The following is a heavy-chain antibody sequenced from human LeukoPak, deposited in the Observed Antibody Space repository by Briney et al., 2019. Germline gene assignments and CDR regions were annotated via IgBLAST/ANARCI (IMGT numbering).Heavy chain of an antibody. CDR3: ARGRDRYYFDY. J-gene: IGHJ4*02. Sequence: PSETLSLTCTVSGGSLSSYYWSWLRQPPGKGLEWIGYIYYSGSTNYNPSLKSRVTISVDTSKNQFSLKLSSVTAADTAVYYCARGRDRYYFDYWGQGTLVTVSS. D-gene: IGHD1-14*01. CDR1: GGSLSSYY. V-gene: IGHV4-59*01. CDR2: IYYSGST.